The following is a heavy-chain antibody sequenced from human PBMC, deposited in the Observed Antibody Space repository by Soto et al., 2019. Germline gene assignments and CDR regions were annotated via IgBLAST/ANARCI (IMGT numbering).Heavy chain of an antibody. V-gene: IGHV3-23*01. CDR3: AKDGDTAMVTGWFDP. CDR1: GFTFSSYA. D-gene: IGHD5-18*01. Sequence: GGSLRLSCAASGFTFSSYAMSWGRQAPGKGLEWVSAISGSGGSTYYVDSVKGRFTISRDNSKNTLYLQMNSLRAEDTAVYYCAKDGDTAMVTGWFDPWGQGTLVTVSS. J-gene: IGHJ5*02. CDR2: ISGSGGST.